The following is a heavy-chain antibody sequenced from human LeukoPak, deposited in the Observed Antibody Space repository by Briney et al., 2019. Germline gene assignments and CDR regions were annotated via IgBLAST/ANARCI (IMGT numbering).Heavy chain of an antibody. D-gene: IGHD6-13*01. CDR2: ISGSGGST. Sequence: GGSLRLSCAASGFTFSSYAMSWVRQAPGKGLEWVSAISGSGGSTYYADSAKGRFTISRDNSKNTLYLQMNSLRAEDTAVYFCAKGFGSSRTNWFDPWGQGTLVTVSS. CDR3: AKGFGSSRTNWFDP. CDR1: GFTFSSYA. J-gene: IGHJ5*02. V-gene: IGHV3-23*01.